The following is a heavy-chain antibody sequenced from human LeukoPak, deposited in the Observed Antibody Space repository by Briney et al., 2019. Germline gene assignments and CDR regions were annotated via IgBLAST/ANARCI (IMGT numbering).Heavy chain of an antibody. CDR2: ISGRGDST. V-gene: IGHV3-23*01. Sequence: GGSLRLSCAASGFTFSSYGMSWVRQAPGKGLEWVSAISGRGDSTKYADSVKGRFTISRDNSKNTLYLQMNSLRVEDTAVYYCAKSGYNYDSNAYPFIDYWGQGTLVTVSS. CDR3: AKSGYNYDSNAYPFIDY. J-gene: IGHJ4*02. D-gene: IGHD3-22*01. CDR1: GFTFSSYG.